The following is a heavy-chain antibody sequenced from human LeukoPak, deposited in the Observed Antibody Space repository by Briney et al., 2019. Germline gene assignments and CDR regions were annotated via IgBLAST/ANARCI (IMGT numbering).Heavy chain of an antibody. CDR2: IYTSGST. CDR3: ARETAPLLSKYYFDY. D-gene: IGHD1-26*01. CDR1: GGSISSGSYY. Sequence: PSETLSLTCTVSGGSISSGSYYWRWIRQPAGKGLEWIGRIYTSGSTNYNPSLKSRVTISVDTSKNQFSLKLSSVTAADTAVYYCARETAPLLSKYYFDYWGQGTLVTVSS. V-gene: IGHV4-61*02. J-gene: IGHJ4*02.